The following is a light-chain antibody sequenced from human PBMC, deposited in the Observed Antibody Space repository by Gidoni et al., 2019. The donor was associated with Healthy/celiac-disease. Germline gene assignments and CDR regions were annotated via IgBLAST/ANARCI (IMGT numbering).Light chain of an antibody. J-gene: IGKJ2*01. CDR2: GAS. Sequence: EIGLTQSPATLSVSPGERATFSCRASQSVSSNLAWYQQKPGQAPRLLIYGASTRATGIPARFSGSGSGTEFTLTISSLQSEDFAVYYCQQYNNWPLYTFGQGTKLEIK. CDR1: QSVSSN. V-gene: IGKV3-15*01. CDR3: QQYNNWPLYT.